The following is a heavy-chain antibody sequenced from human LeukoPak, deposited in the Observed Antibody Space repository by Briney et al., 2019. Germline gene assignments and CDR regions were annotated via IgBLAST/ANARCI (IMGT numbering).Heavy chain of an antibody. CDR3: VRDPRIAVAGKYFDY. J-gene: IGHJ4*02. D-gene: IGHD6-19*01. V-gene: IGHV1-2*06. CDR2: VNPNSGGT. Sequence: GASVKVSCKASGYTFTGYYMHWVRQAPGQGLEWMGRVNPNSGGTNYAQKFQGRVTMTRDTSINTAYLELSRLRSDDTAVYYCVRDPRIAVAGKYFDYWGQGTLVTVSS. CDR1: GYTFTGYY.